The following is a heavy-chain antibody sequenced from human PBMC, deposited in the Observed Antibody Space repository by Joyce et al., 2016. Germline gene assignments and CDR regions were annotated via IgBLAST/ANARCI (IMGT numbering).Heavy chain of an antibody. Sequence: QVQLVESGGGVVQPGRSLRLSCAGSGFTFSIYPMHWVRQAPGKGLEWGVIISYDGSNKYYADSVKGRFTISRDNSKNTLYLQVNSLRAEDTAVYYCARDPGSGDDYVFDYWGQGTLVTVS. CDR2: ISYDGSNK. CDR3: ARDPGSGDDYVFDY. CDR1: GFTFSIYP. V-gene: IGHV3-30-3*01. J-gene: IGHJ4*02. D-gene: IGHD5-12*01.